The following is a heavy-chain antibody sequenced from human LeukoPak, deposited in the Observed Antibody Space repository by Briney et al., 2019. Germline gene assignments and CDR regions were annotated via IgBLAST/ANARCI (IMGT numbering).Heavy chain of an antibody. D-gene: IGHD6-13*01. J-gene: IGHJ4*02. CDR3: AKDRSKGGSSWITGYFDY. CDR2: ISRNGGST. V-gene: IGHV3-64D*09. Sequence: GGSLRLSCSASGFTFSSFAMHWVRQAPGKGLEYVAAISRNGGSTYYADSVKGRFTISRDNSKSTLYLQMSSLRAEVTAVYYCAKDRSKGGSSWITGYFDYWGQGTLVTVSS. CDR1: GFTFSSFA.